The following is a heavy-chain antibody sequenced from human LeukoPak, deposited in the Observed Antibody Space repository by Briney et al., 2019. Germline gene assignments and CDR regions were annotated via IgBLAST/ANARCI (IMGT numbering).Heavy chain of an antibody. CDR3: AGNYGPYYFDY. Sequence: GGSLRLSCAASGFTFSDHYMDWVRQAPGKGLEWVVVIWYDGSNKYYADSVKGRFTISRDNSKNTLYLQMNSLRAEDTAVYYCAGNYGPYYFDYWGQGTLVTVSS. D-gene: IGHD3-10*01. CDR2: IWYDGSNK. CDR1: GFTFSDHY. J-gene: IGHJ4*02. V-gene: IGHV3-33*08.